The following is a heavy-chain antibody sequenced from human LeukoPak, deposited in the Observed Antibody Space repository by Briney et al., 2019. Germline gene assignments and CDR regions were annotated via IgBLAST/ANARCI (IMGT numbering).Heavy chain of an antibody. D-gene: IGHD3-10*01. CDR2: INHSGST. CDR3: ARGYGSGSYYYYYGMDV. V-gene: IGHV4-34*01. CDR1: GGSFSGYY. J-gene: IGHJ6*04. Sequence: SETLSLTCAVYGGSFSGYYWSWIRQPPGKGLEWIGEINHSGSTNYNPSLKSRVTISVYTSKNQFSLKLSSVTAADTAVYYCARGYGSGSYYYYYGMDVWGKGTTVTVSS.